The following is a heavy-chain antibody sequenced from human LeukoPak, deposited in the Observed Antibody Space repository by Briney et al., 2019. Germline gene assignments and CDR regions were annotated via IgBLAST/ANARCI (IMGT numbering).Heavy chain of an antibody. CDR1: GYTFTTYG. D-gene: IGHD6-19*01. V-gene: IGHV1-18*01. CDR2: ISAYNSNT. J-gene: IGHJ4*02. Sequence: GALVKVSCKASGYTFTTYGFSWVRQAPGQGLEWLGWISAYNSNTNYAQKLQGKVTLTTDTSTKTAYMELRSLRSDDTAVYFCANIAVTGTFDYWGQGTLVTVSS. CDR3: ANIAVTGTFDY.